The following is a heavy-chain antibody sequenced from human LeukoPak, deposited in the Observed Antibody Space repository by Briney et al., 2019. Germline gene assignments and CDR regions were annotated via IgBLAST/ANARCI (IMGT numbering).Heavy chain of an antibody. Sequence: GGSLRLSCAASGFTFSSYSMNWVRQAPGKGLEWVSFISSSSSYIYYADSVKGRYTISRDNAKNSLYLQMNSLRAEDTAVYYCARALDYYDSSGLDYWGQGTLVTVSS. CDR1: GFTFSSYS. V-gene: IGHV3-21*01. CDR3: ARALDYYDSSGLDY. D-gene: IGHD3-22*01. J-gene: IGHJ4*02. CDR2: ISSSSSYI.